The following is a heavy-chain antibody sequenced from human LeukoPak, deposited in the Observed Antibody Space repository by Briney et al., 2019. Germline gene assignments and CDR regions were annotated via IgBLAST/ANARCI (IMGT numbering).Heavy chain of an antibody. V-gene: IGHV4-4*02. J-gene: IGHJ4*02. D-gene: IGHD3-22*01. CDR2: IYHSGST. CDR3: ARAGYYDSSGYYSFDY. Sequence: PSRTLSLTCAVSGGAISSSKWWSCVRQPPGKGLEWVGEIYHSGSTNYNPSLKSRVTISVDKSKNQFSLKLTSVTAADTAVYYCARAGYYDSSGYYSFDYWGQGNLVTVSS. CDR1: GGAISSSKW.